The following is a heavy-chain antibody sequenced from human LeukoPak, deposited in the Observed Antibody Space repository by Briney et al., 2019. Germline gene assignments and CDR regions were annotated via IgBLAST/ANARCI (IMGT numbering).Heavy chain of an antibody. V-gene: IGHV3-23*01. CDR1: GFSFGCYA. CDR3: ATTPLDVGFDY. Sequence: GGSLRLSCAGSGFSFGCYAMSWVRQAPGKGLEWVSAISGSGGSTYYADSVKGRFTISRDNSKNTLYLQMNSLRAEDTAVYYCATTPLDVGFDYWGQGTLVTVSS. D-gene: IGHD1-26*01. CDR2: ISGSGGST. J-gene: IGHJ4*02.